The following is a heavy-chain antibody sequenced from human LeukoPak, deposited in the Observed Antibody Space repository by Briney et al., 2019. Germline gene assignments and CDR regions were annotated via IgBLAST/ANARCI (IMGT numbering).Heavy chain of an antibody. Sequence: PSETLSLTCTVSGGSISSSSYYWGWIRQPPGKGLEWIGSIYYSGSTYYNPSLKSRVTISVDTSKNQFSLKLSSVTAADTAVYYCARHIYGSGSYYYYYYYMDVWGKGTTVTISS. CDR1: GGSISSSSYY. J-gene: IGHJ6*03. V-gene: IGHV4-39*01. CDR3: ARHIYGSGSYYYYYYYMDV. D-gene: IGHD3-10*01. CDR2: IYYSGST.